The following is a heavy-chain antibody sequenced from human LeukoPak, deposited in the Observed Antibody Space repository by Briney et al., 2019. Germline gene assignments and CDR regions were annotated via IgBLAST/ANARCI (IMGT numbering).Heavy chain of an antibody. CDR2: ISAYNGNT. CDR3: ARDKFNYYGSGSYSDAFDI. J-gene: IGHJ3*02. V-gene: IGHV1-18*01. CDR1: GYTFTSYG. Sequence: ASVKVSCKASGYTFTSYGISWVRQAPGQGLEWMGWISAYNGNTNCAQKLQGRVTMTTDTSTSTAYMELRSLRSDDTAVYYCARDKFNYYGSGSYSDAFDIWGQGTMVTVSS. D-gene: IGHD3-10*01.